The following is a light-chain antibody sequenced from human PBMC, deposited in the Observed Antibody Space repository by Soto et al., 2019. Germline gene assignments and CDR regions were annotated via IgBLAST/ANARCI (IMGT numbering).Light chain of an antibody. CDR1: QSVSSSY. Sequence: EIVLTQSPGTLSLSTGXRATLSCRASQSVSSSYLAWYQQKPGQAPRLLIYGASSRATGIPDRFSGSGSGTDFTLTISRLEPEDFAVYYCQQYGSSPWTFGQGTKVDIK. J-gene: IGKJ1*01. CDR3: QQYGSSPWT. CDR2: GAS. V-gene: IGKV3-20*01.